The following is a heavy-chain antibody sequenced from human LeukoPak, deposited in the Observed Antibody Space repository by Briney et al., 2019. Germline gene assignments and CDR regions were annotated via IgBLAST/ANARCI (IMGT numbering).Heavy chain of an antibody. D-gene: IGHD3-3*01. J-gene: IGHJ4*02. CDR3: AKGTGYDLWSGRDYFDY. Sequence: GGSLRLSCAASGFIFSNYGMNWVRQAPGKGLEWVAAISASGSATPYADSVRGRFTISRDNSKNTLYLQMNSLRAEATAVYYCAKGTGYDLWSGRDYFDYWGQGTLVTVSS. CDR2: ISASGSAT. CDR1: GFIFSNYG. V-gene: IGHV3-23*01.